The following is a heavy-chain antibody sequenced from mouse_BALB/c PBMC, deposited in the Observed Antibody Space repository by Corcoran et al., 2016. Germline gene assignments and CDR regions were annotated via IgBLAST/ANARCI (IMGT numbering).Heavy chain of an antibody. D-gene: IGHD1-1*01. CDR1: GYSFTGYY. J-gene: IGHJ1*01. CDR2: INPYNGAA. V-gene: IGHV1-26*01. CDR3: ARESYYGSSYGYFDV. Sequence: EVQLQQSGPELVKPGASVKISCKASGYSFTGYYIHWVKQSHVKSLEWIGRINPYNGAASYNQNFKDKASLTVDKSSSTACMELHSLTSEDSAVYSCARESYYGSSYGYFDVWSAGTTVTVSS.